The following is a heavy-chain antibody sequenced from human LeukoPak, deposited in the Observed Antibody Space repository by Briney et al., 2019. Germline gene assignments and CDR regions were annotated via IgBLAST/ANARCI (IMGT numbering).Heavy chain of an antibody. D-gene: IGHD6-19*01. CDR3: VGLARDAFDI. V-gene: IGHV3-9*01. CDR1: GFTFDDYA. Sequence: GGSLRLSCAASGFTFDDYAMHWVRQAPGKGLEWVSGISWNSGSIGYADSVKGRFTISRDNAKNTLYLQMNSLRAEDTAVYYCVGLARDAFDIWAKGQWSPSLQ. J-gene: IGHJ3*02. CDR2: ISWNSGSI.